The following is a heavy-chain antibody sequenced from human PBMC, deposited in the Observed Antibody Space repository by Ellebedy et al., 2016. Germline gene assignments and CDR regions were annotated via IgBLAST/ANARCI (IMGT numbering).Heavy chain of an antibody. Sequence: GESLKISXVTSGFIFGDYAMNWFRQAPGKGLEWVGFIRSQAYGGTPEYAASVNDRFTISRDDSRSIAYLQMNSLKTEDTAVYYCTRFNFGLQRYFDWFDYWGQGTLVTVSS. CDR3: TRFNFGLQRYFDWFDY. D-gene: IGHD3-9*01. CDR1: GFIFGDYA. J-gene: IGHJ4*02. CDR2: IRSQAYGGTP. V-gene: IGHV3-49*03.